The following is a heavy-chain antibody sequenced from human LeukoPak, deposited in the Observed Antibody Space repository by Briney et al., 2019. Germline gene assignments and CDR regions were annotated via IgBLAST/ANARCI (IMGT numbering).Heavy chain of an antibody. J-gene: IGHJ4*02. V-gene: IGHV1-18*01. CDR2: ISAYNGNT. CDR3: ARGTITMVRGVMGDYFDY. Sequence: ASGKLSCKAAGYTFTSCGISWVRQAPGQGLGWMGGISAYNGNTNYAQKLQGRVTMTTDTSTSTAYMELRSLRSDDTAVYYCARGTITMVRGVMGDYFDYWGQGTLVTVSS. D-gene: IGHD3-10*01. CDR1: GYTFTSCG.